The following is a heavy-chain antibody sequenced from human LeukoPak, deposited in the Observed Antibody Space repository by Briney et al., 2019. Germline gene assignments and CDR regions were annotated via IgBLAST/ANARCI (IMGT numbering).Heavy chain of an antibody. D-gene: IGHD2-2*01. Sequence: SNYIYYKDSVRGRFTISRDDAKNSLYLKMNSLRAEDTAVYYCARADCSSSTCYLRRSWFDPWGQGTLVTVSS. J-gene: IGHJ5*02. V-gene: IGHV3-21*01. CDR3: ARADCSSSTCYLRRSWFDP. CDR2: SNYI.